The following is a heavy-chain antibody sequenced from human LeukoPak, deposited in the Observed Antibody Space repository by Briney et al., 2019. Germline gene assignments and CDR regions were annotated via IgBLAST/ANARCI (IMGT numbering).Heavy chain of an antibody. D-gene: IGHD3-22*01. J-gene: IGHJ4*02. CDR2: ISYSGTI. V-gene: IGHV3-48*03. CDR1: GFTFSSYE. Sequence: GGSLRLSCAASGFTFSSYEMNWIRQAPGKGLEWVSYISYSGTIYYADSVKGRFTISRDNAKNSLYLQMNNLRADDTAVYYCAREVDSVIGSIDYWDQGTLVTVSS. CDR3: AREVDSVIGSIDY.